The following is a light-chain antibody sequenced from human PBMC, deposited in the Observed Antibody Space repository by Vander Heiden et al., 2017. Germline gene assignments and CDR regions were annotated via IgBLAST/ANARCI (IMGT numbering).Light chain of an antibody. V-gene: IGKV3-15*01. CDR1: QSVTSN. Sequence: DIVMKQSPATLSVSQGERATLCCRASQSVTSNLAWYQQKPGQAPRLLIYRASNRATGIPARFSGSGSGTEFTLTISSLQSEDFAVYYCQQYNNWPLYTFGQGTKLEIK. CDR2: RAS. J-gene: IGKJ2*01. CDR3: QQYNNWPLYT.